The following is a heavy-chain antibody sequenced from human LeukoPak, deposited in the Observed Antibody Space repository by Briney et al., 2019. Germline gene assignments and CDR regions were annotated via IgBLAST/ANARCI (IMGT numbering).Heavy chain of an antibody. V-gene: IGHV4-59*12. CDR3: ARLAWYYYDSSPD. J-gene: IGHJ4*02. CDR2: IYYSGST. Sequence: SETLSLTCTVSGGSISSYYWSWIRQPPGKGLEWIGYIYYSGSTNYNPSLKSRVTISVDTSKNQFSLKLSSVTAADTAVYYCARLAWYYYDSSPDWGQGTLVTVSS. CDR1: GGSISSYY. D-gene: IGHD3-22*01.